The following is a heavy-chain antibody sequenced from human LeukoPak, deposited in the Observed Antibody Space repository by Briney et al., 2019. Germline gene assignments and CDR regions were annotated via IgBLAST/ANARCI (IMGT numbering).Heavy chain of an antibody. CDR1: GFTFSSSW. CDR2: ISSSSSYI. V-gene: IGHV3-21*01. D-gene: IGHD4-17*01. CDR3: ARDQHSTVPLDY. Sequence: GGSLRLSCAASGFTFSSSWMSWVRQAPGKGLEWVSSISSSSSYIYYADSVKGRFTISRDNAKNSLYLQMNSLRAEDTAVYYCARDQHSTVPLDYWGQGTLVTVSS. J-gene: IGHJ4*02.